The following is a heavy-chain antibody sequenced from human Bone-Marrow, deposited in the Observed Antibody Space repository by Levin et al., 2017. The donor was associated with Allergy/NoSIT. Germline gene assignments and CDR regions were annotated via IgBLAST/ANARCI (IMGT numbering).Heavy chain of an antibody. CDR1: GDSISSNKW. CDR2: IYYTGST. V-gene: IGHV4-28*01. CDR3: ATADYSGSSFPDY. D-gene: IGHD6-6*01. J-gene: IGHJ4*02. Sequence: PSETLSLTCAVSGDSISSNKWWGWVRQPPGKRLEWIGYIYYTGSTYYNPSLKSRVTMSLDTSKNQFSLKLSSVTAVDTAVYYCATADYSGSSFPDYWGQGTLVTVSS.